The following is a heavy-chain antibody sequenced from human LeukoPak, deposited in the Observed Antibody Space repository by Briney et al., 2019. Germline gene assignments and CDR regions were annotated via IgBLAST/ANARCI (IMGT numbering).Heavy chain of an antibody. J-gene: IGHJ4*02. Sequence: GGSLRLSCAVSGFTFSSYAMSWGRAAPGEGLEWASGISGSGGSTYYVDSVKGRCTISRDNSKNTLYLQMNSLRAEDTAVYYCAKGSRQLWLKSYLDDWGQGTRVTVSS. CDR1: GFTFSSYA. CDR3: AKGSRQLWLKSYLDD. V-gene: IGHV3-23*01. CDR2: ISGSGGST. D-gene: IGHD5-18*01.